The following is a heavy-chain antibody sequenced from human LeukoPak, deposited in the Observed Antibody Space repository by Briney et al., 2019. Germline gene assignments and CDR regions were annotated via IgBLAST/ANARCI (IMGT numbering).Heavy chain of an antibody. V-gene: IGHV4-59*08. CDR1: GGSISSYY. Sequence: PSETLSLTCTVSGGSISSYYWSWIRQPPGKGLEWIGYIYYSGSTNYNPSLKSRVTISVDTSKNQFSLKLSSVTAADTAVYYCARRYCGGDCYSEYWGQGTLVTVSS. J-gene: IGHJ4*02. D-gene: IGHD2-21*02. CDR3: ARRYCGGDCYSEY. CDR2: IYYSGST.